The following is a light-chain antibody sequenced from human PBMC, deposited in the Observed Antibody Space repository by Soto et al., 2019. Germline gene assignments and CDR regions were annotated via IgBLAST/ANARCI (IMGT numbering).Light chain of an antibody. CDR1: SSDVGSYNL. J-gene: IGLJ1*01. Sequence: QSVLTQPASVSGSPGQSITISCTGTSSDVGSYNLVSWYQQHPGKAPKLMIYEGSKRPSGVSNRFSGSKSGNTASLTISGLQAEDEADYYCCSYAGSYIFDVFGTGTKLTVL. CDR3: CSYAGSYIFDV. CDR2: EGS. V-gene: IGLV2-23*01.